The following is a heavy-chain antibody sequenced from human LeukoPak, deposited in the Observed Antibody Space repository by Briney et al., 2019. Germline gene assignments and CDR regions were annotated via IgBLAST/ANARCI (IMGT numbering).Heavy chain of an antibody. Sequence: GGSLRLSCAASGFTFDDYAMHWVRQAPGRGLEWVSGISWNSGSIGYADSVKGRFTISRDNAKNSLYLQMNSLRAEDTALYYCAKTYYYDSSGYPSFDYWGQGTLVTVSS. J-gene: IGHJ4*02. CDR3: AKTYYYDSSGYPSFDY. CDR1: GFTFDDYA. D-gene: IGHD3-22*01. V-gene: IGHV3-9*01. CDR2: ISWNSGSI.